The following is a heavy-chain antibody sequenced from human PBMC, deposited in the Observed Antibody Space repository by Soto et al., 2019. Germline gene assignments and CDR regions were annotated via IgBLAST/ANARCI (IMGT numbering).Heavy chain of an antibody. D-gene: IGHD3-22*01. J-gene: IGHJ1*01. CDR3: ARYPYYYDSSGYKYLPH. CDR2: INAGNGDT. CDR1: GYTFTSYA. V-gene: IGHV1-3*01. Sequence: ASVKVSCKASGYTFTSYAMHWVRQAPGQRLEWMGWINAGNGDTKYSQKFQGRVTITRDTSASTAYMELSRLRSEDTAVYYCARYPYYYDSSGYKYLPHWGQGTLVTVSS.